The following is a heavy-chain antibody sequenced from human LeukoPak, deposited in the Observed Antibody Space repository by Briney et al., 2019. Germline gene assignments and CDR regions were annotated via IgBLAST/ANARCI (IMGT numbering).Heavy chain of an antibody. CDR2: IYYSGNT. CDR1: GGSISSYF. V-gene: IGHV4-59*01. CDR3: AGAREFSSSSGRAYYFDF. J-gene: IGHJ4*02. D-gene: IGHD6-6*01. Sequence: SETLSLTCTVSGGSISSYFWIWIRQPPGKGLEWIGYIYYSGNTNSNPSLKSRVTISVDTSKNQFSLKLRSVTAADTAVYYCAGAREFSSSSGRAYYFDFWGQGALVTVSS.